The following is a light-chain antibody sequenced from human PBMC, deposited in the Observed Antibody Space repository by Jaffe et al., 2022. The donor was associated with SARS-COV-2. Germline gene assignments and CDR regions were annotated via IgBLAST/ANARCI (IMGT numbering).Light chain of an antibody. J-gene: IGLJ1*01. Sequence: QSALTQPASVSGSPGQSITIYCTGTSSDLGANDYVSWYQQHPGKAPKLMLHGVSHRPSGVPGRFSGSKSGNTASLTISGLQAEDEADYYCTSHTASGTYVFGTGTKVTVL. CDR1: SSDLGANDY. CDR2: GVS. CDR3: TSHTASGTYV. V-gene: IGLV2-14*01.